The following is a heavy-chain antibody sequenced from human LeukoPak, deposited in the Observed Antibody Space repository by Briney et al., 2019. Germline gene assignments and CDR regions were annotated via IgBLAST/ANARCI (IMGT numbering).Heavy chain of an antibody. Sequence: PSETLSLTCTVSGGSISSYYWSWIRQPPGKGLEWIGYIYYSRSTNYNPSLKSRVTISVDTSKNQFSLKLSSVTAADTAVYYCARHYYYDSSGYQPFAFDIWGQGTMVTVSS. CDR3: ARHYYYDSSGYQPFAFDI. V-gene: IGHV4-59*01. CDR2: IYYSRST. J-gene: IGHJ3*02. D-gene: IGHD3-22*01. CDR1: GGSISSYY.